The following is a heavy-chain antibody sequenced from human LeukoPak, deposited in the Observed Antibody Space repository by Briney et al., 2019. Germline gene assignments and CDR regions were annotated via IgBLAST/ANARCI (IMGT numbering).Heavy chain of an antibody. CDR3: ASGIGSTTVTTLEYYFDY. V-gene: IGHV1-8*01. CDR2: MNPNSGNT. D-gene: IGHD4-17*01. CDR1: GYTFTNYD. Sequence: PEASVKVSCKASGYTFTNYDINWVRQATGQGLEWMGWMNPNSGNTCYAQKFQGRVSMTRNTSISTAYMELSSLRSEDTAVYYCASGIGSTTVTTLEYYFDYWGQGTLVTVSS. J-gene: IGHJ4*02.